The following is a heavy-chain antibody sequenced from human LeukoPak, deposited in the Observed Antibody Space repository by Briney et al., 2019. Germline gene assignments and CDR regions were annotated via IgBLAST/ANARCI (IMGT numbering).Heavy chain of an antibody. D-gene: IGHD6-19*01. V-gene: IGHV5-51*01. CDR2: IYPGDSDT. J-gene: IGHJ3*02. CDR3: AAAGIAVAHANDAFDI. CDR1: GYSFTSYW. Sequence: GEPLKIPSKGSGYSFTSYWSGWLRQPPGKGLEWMGVIYPGDSDTRYSPSFQGQVPISDDKSISTAYLQWSSLKASDTAMYYCAAAGIAVAHANDAFDIWGQGTMVTVSS.